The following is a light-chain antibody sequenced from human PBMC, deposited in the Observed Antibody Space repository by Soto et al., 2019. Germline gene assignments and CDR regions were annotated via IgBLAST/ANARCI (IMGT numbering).Light chain of an antibody. CDR1: SGYSTYA. J-gene: IGLJ3*02. CDR2: INYDGTH. V-gene: IGLV4-69*01. CDR3: QSLGTGIQV. Sequence: QSVLTQSPSASASLGASVKLTCTLSSGYSTYAIAWHQQQSEKGPRFLMKINYDGTHSKGDGFFDRFSGSSSGAERHLTISSLQSEAEADYYCQSLGTGIQVFGGGTKLTVL.